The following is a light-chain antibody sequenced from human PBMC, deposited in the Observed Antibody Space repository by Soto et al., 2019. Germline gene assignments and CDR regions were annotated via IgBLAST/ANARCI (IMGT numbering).Light chain of an antibody. V-gene: IGLV1-40*01. CDR1: SSNIGAGYG. CDR3: QSYDSSLRGWV. CDR2: GNS. Sequence: QSVLTQPPSVSGAPGQRVTISCTGSSSNIGAGYGVHWYQQLPGTAPKLLIYGNSNRPSGVPDRFSGSKSGTSASLAITGVQAEDEADYSCQSYDSSLRGWVFGGGTKLTVL. J-gene: IGLJ3*02.